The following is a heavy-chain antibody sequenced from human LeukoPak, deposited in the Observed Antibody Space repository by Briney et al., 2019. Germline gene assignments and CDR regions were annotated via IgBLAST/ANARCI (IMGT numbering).Heavy chain of an antibody. V-gene: IGHV1-46*01. CDR3: ARDPLGNLMMNYYDSSIHPLDY. CDR2: INPSGGST. Sequence: ASVKVSCKASGYTLTSYYMHWVRQAPGQGLEWMGIINPSGGSTSYAQKFQGRVTMTRDTSTSTVYMELSSLRSEDTAVCYCARDPLGNLMMNYYDSSIHPLDYWGQGTLVTVSS. D-gene: IGHD3-22*01. CDR1: GYTLTSYY. J-gene: IGHJ4*02.